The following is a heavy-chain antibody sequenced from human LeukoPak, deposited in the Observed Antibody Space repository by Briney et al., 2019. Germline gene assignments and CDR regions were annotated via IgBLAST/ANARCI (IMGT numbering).Heavy chain of an antibody. CDR1: GFTFSSYA. CDR3: ARSYGSGSLDYFDY. D-gene: IGHD3-10*01. CDR2: ISYDGSNK. Sequence: GGSLRLSCAAPGFTFSSYAMHWVRQAPGKGLEWVAVISYDGSNKYYADSVKGRFTISRDNSKSTLYLQMNSLRAEDTAVYYCARSYGSGSLDYFDYWGQGTLVTVSS. J-gene: IGHJ4*02. V-gene: IGHV3-30*04.